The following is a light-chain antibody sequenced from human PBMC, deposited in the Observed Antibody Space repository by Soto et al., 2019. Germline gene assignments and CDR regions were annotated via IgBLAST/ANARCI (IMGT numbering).Light chain of an antibody. CDR1: SSNIGSNT. J-gene: IGLJ2*01. CDR2: SNN. V-gene: IGLV1-44*01. CDR3: AAWDDSLNGQGV. Sequence: QSVLTQPPSASGTPGQRVTISCSGSSSNIGSNTVNWYQQLPGTAPKLLIYSNNQRPSGVPDRFSGSKSGTSASLAISGLQCEDEADYYCAAWDDSLNGQGVFGGGTKLTVL.